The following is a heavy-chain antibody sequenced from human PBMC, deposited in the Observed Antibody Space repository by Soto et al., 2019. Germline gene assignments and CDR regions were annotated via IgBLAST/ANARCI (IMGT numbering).Heavy chain of an antibody. Sequence: QVQMVQSGAEVKKPGASVKVSCRASGYSFTSYDVNWVRQATGQGLEWMGWMNPNSGNTAFAQKFQGRVTMTRDTPISTAYRELSGLRSEDTAVYYCARYPYTSYCSDGSCSYDAFDIWGQGTVVTVSS. CDR3: ARYPYTSYCSDGSCSYDAFDI. D-gene: IGHD2-15*01. V-gene: IGHV1-8*01. CDR1: GYSFTSYD. CDR2: MNPNSGNT. J-gene: IGHJ3*02.